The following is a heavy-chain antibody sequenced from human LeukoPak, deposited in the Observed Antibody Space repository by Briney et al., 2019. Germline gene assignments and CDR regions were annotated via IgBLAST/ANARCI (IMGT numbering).Heavy chain of an antibody. J-gene: IGHJ4*02. CDR1: GFTFSSYS. V-gene: IGHV3-21*01. CDR2: ISSSSSYI. D-gene: IGHD2-2*01. Sequence: GGSLRLSCAASGFTFSSYSMNWVRQAPGRGLEWVSSISSSSSYIYYADSVKGRFTISRDNAKNSLYLQMNSLRAEDTAVYYCARDFAAAIDYWGQGTLVTVSS. CDR3: ARDFAAAIDY.